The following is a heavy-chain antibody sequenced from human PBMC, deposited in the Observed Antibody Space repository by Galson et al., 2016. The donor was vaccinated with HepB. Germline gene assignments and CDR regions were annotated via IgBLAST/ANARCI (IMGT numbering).Heavy chain of an antibody. CDR3: ARDINYYGSGGLIRYLHH. Sequence: SVKVSCKASGYMFTGYYIHWVRQAPGQGLEWMGWINPNSGGPSYAQKFQGRVTMTRDTSITTAYMSLSRLRYDDTVMYYSARDINYYGSGGLIRYLHHWGQGTLVTVSS. D-gene: IGHD3-22*01. J-gene: IGHJ1*01. V-gene: IGHV1-2*02. CDR1: GYMFTGYY. CDR2: INPNSGGP.